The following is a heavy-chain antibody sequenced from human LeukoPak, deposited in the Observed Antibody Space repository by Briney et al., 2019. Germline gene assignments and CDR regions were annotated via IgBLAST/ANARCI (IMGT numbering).Heavy chain of an antibody. Sequence: ASVKVSCKASGYTFTIYYIHWVRQAPGQGLEWMGLINPSGGSTNYAQKFQGRVTITADKSTSTAYMELSSLRSEDTAVYYCARANLDYSNYVVRFSPFDYWGQGTLVTVSS. CDR1: GYTFTIYY. J-gene: IGHJ4*02. V-gene: IGHV1-46*01. CDR3: ARANLDYSNYVVRFSPFDY. CDR2: INPSGGST. D-gene: IGHD4-11*01.